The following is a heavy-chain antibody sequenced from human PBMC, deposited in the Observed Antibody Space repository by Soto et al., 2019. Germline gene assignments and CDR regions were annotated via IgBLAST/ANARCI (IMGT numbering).Heavy chain of an antibody. CDR3: ARDAGYIDY. J-gene: IGHJ4*02. V-gene: IGHV4-59*01. Sequence: PSETLSLTCTVSGDSISSYYWSWIRQPPGKGLEWIGYIYYSGSITYNPSLKGRVTISVDTSKNQFSLKLSSVTAADTAVYYCARDAGYIDYWAQGTLVTVSS. D-gene: IGHD6-13*01. CDR2: IYYSGSI. CDR1: GDSISSYY.